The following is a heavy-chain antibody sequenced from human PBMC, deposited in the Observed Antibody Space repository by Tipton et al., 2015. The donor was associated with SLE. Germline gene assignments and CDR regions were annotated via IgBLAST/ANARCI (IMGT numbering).Heavy chain of an antibody. J-gene: IGHJ4*02. CDR3: ARDLPTTVVTPLDY. CDR1: GFSFSTYA. V-gene: IGHV3-30*04. D-gene: IGHD4-23*01. Sequence: SLRLSCVASGFSFSTYAMHWVRQAPGKGLEWVAVMSYDGSNKYYADSVKGRFTISRDNSKNTLYLQMNSLRAEDTAVYYCARDLPTTVVTPLDYWGQGTLVTVSS. CDR2: MSYDGSNK.